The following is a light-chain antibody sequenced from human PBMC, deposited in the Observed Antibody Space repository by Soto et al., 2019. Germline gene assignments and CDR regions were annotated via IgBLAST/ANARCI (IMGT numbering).Light chain of an antibody. CDR2: DVN. CDR1: SSDIGAYAY. V-gene: IGLV2-14*03. CDR3: GSYTRSNSVI. Sequence: QSVLTQPASVSGSPGQSIAISCTGTSSDIGAYAYVSWYQQHPGKIPKLIVFDVNYRPSGVSSRFSGSKSGNTASLTISGVQAEDEADYYCGSYTRSNSVIFGGGTKLTVL. J-gene: IGLJ2*01.